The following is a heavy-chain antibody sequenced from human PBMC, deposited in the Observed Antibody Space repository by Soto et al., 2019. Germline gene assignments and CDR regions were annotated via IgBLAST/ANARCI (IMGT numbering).Heavy chain of an antibody. CDR2: FDPEDGET. Sequence: QVQLVQSGAEVKKPGASVKVSCKVSGYTLTELSMHWVRQAPGKGLEWMGGFDPEDGETIYAQKFQDRVTMTEDTSTDTAYMELSSLRSEDTAVYCCATDRRIVGATTWGWGWFDPWGQGTLVTVSS. D-gene: IGHD1-26*01. V-gene: IGHV1-24*01. CDR3: ATDRRIVGATTWGWGWFDP. J-gene: IGHJ5*02. CDR1: GYTLTELS.